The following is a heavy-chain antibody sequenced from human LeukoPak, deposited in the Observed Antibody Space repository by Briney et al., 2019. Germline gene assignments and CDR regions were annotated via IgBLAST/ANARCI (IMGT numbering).Heavy chain of an antibody. Sequence: PSETLSLTCTISGGSISAYYWSWLRQPPGKGLEWIGYIYPSGSTYYNPSLTSRVTISVDRYKNQFSLKLSSVTAADTAVYYCARAGVDCSSTSCYTAAFDIWGQGTMVTVSS. CDR1: GGSISAYY. CDR2: IYPSGST. V-gene: IGHV4-4*09. J-gene: IGHJ3*02. D-gene: IGHD2-2*02. CDR3: ARAGVDCSSTSCYTAAFDI.